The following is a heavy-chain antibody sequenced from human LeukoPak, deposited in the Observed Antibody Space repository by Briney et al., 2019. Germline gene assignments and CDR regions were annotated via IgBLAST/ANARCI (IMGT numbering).Heavy chain of an antibody. CDR1: GYTFSSYA. D-gene: IGHD3-22*01. CDR2: ISAYNGNT. Sequence: ASVKVSCKASGYTFSSYAISWVRQAPGQGLEWMGWISAYNGNTNYTQKLQGRVTITADESTSTAYMELSSLRSEDTAVYYCARRFYYDSSGYYLRGYYFDYWGQGTLVTVSS. V-gene: IGHV1-18*01. CDR3: ARRFYYDSSGYYLRGYYFDY. J-gene: IGHJ4*02.